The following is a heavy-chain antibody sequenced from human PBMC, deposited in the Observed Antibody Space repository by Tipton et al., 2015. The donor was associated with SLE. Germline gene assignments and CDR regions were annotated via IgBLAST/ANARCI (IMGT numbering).Heavy chain of an antibody. V-gene: IGHV5-10-1*01. Sequence: QLVQYGAGVKKPGESLRISCKASGYRFLSSWISWVRQMPGKGLEWMGTIDPTDSYTHYSPSFQGHVTISADKSISTAYLQWSSLKASDTAMYYCARPTMTMVTSYSDYWGQGTLVTVSS. CDR1: GYRFLSSW. CDR3: ARPTMTMVTSYSDY. J-gene: IGHJ4*02. D-gene: IGHD4-17*01. CDR2: IDPTDSYT.